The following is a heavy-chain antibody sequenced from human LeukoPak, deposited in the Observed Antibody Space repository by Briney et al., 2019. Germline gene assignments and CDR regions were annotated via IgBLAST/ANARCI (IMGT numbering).Heavy chain of an antibody. J-gene: IGHJ5*02. D-gene: IGHD2-2*01. Sequence: NPSETLSLTCTVSGGSISSGGYYWSWIRQPPGKGLEWIGYIYHSGSTYYNPSLKSRVTISVDRSKNQFSLKLSSVTAADTAVYYCARDGDRGPIDCSSTSCYSFHWFDPWGQGTLVTVSS. CDR3: ARDGDRGPIDCSSTSCYSFHWFDP. CDR2: IYHSGST. V-gene: IGHV4-30-2*01. CDR1: GGSISSGGYY.